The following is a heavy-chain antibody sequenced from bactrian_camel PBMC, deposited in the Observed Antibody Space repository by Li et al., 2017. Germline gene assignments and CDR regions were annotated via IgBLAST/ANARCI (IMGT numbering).Heavy chain of an antibody. CDR1: GPIGNYKP. J-gene: IGHJ4*01. Sequence: HVQLVESGGGPVQAGGSLKLSCSPSGPIGNYKPMGWFRQGPGKKREGVAAIDGDGSTSYADSAKGRYTISKDNADTTLYLQMNSLKSEDTGMYYCAALQFAYGCEYDKKWSEFADWGQGTQVTVS. CDR2: IDGDGST. CDR3: AALQFAYGCEYDKKWSEFAD. V-gene: IGHV3S53*01. D-gene: IGHD5*01.